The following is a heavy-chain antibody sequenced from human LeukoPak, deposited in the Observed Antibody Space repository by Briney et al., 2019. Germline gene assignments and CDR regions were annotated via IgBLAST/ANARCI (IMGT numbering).Heavy chain of an antibody. D-gene: IGHD1-1*01. CDR2: ISGSSITI. Sequence: GGSLRLSCAASGFTFSDYYMIWIRQAPGKGLEWVSSISGSSITIYYARSLKGRFTISRANAKNSLYLHMNSLRAADTAVYYCARVDKTGTGSGFDSWGQGTLVTVSS. CDR1: GFTFSDYY. CDR3: ARVDKTGTGSGFDS. J-gene: IGHJ4*02. V-gene: IGHV3-11*04.